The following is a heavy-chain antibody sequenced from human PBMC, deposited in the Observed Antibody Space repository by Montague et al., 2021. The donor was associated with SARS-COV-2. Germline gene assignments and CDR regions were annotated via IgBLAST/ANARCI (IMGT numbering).Heavy chain of an antibody. CDR1: GGSISSSNW. D-gene: IGHD4/OR15-4a*01. J-gene: IGHJ4*02. CDR3: ARDATMVSHSYFDY. Sequence: SETLSLTCAVSGGSISSSNWWSWVRQPPGKGLEWIGEIYHSGGTDYNPSLKSRVTISVDKSKDQFSLKLSSVTAADTAVYYCARDATMVSHSYFDYWGQGTLVTVSS. CDR2: IYHSGGT. V-gene: IGHV4-4*02.